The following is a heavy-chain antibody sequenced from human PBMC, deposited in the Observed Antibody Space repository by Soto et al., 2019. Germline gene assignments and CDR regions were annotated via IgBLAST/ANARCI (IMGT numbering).Heavy chain of an antibody. CDR2: IYWDDDK. CDR3: VQSRCGGDCLQSYSSHSYYGLDV. D-gene: IGHD2-21*02. Sequence: QITLKESGPTLVKPTQTLTLTCTFPGFSFSSIGEGVGWIRQPPGKALEWLALIYWDDDKRYSPSLKSRLTIPKDASKNQVVLTMTNMDPVATATYYCVQSRCGGDCLQSYSSHSYYGLDVWGQGTTVTVSS. CDR1: GFSFSSIGEG. V-gene: IGHV2-5*02. J-gene: IGHJ6*02.